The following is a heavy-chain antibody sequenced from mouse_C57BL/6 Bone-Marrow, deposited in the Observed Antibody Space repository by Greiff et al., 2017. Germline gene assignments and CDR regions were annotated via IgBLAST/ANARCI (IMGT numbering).Heavy chain of an antibody. V-gene: IGHV1-64*01. J-gene: IGHJ2*01. CDR3: VRPTFVS. Sequence: VQLQQSGAELVKPGASVKLSCKASGYTFTSYWMNWVKQRPGQGLEWIGMIHPNSGSTNYNEKFKSKATLTVDKSSSTAYMQLSSLTSEDYAVYYCVRPTFVSWGQGTPPPFSS. CDR2: IHPNSGST. CDR1: GYTFTSYW.